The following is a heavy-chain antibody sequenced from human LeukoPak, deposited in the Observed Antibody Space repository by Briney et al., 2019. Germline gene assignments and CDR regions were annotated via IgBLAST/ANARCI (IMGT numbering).Heavy chain of an antibody. CDR1: GYIFTDYY. CDR2: INPNNGGT. J-gene: IGHJ5*02. CDR3: ARDAVIRGSGSSNWFDP. Sequence: GASVKVSCKASGYIFTDYYMHWVRQAPGQGHEWMGWINPNNGGTKYAQKFQGRVTMTRDTSFSTAYMELGGLRSDDTAVYYCARDAVIRGSGSSNWFDPWGQGTLVTVSS. V-gene: IGHV1-2*02. D-gene: IGHD3-10*01.